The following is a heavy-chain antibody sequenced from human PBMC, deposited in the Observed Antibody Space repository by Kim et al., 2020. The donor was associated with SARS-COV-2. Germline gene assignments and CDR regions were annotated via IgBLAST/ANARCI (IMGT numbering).Heavy chain of an antibody. J-gene: IGHJ6*02. CDR1: GGTFSSYA. CDR2: IIPILGIA. Sequence: SVKVSCKASGGTFSSYAISWVRQAPGQGLEWMGRIIPILGIANYAQKFQGRVTITADKSTSTAYMELSSLRSEDTAVYYCARPGHYYYYYGMDVWGQGTTVTVSS. CDR3: ARPGHYYYYYGMDV. V-gene: IGHV1-69*04.